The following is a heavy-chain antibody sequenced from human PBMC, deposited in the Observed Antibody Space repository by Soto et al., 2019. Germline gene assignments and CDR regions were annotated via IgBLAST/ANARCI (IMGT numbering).Heavy chain of an antibody. V-gene: IGHV1-69*01. CDR3: ARDLRAAGRPGMDV. J-gene: IGHJ6*02. CDR2: IIPIVGTG. CDR1: GGSFSSYA. D-gene: IGHD6-13*01. Sequence: QVQLVQSGAEVKKPGSSVKVSCKASGGSFSSYAISWVRQAPGQGLEWLGGIIPIVGTGNYAQNFQGRVTITADESTSTAYMELSTPRSEDTDMYYCARDLRAAGRPGMDVWCQWTTVTVSS.